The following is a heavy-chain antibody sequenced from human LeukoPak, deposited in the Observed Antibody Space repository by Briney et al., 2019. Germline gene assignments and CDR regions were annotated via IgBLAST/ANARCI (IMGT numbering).Heavy chain of an antibody. V-gene: IGHV4-31*03. Sequence: SQTLSLTCTVSGGSISSGGYYWSWIRQHPGKGLEWIGYIYYSGSTYYNPSLKSRVTISVDTSKNQFSLKLSSVTAADTAVYYCARGGYYYDSSGYYSAFDIRGQGTMVTVSS. J-gene: IGHJ3*02. D-gene: IGHD3-22*01. CDR2: IYYSGST. CDR3: ARGGYYYDSSGYYSAFDI. CDR1: GGSISSGGYY.